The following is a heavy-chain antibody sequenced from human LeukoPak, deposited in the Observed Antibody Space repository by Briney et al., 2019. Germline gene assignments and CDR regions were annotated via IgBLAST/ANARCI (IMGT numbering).Heavy chain of an antibody. CDR3: ATAPREQGWHY. CDR1: GFTFSSYS. Sequence: GGSLRLSCAASGFTFSSYSMNRVRQAPGKGLEWVSSISISSSYIYYADSVKGRFTISRENAKNSLYLQMNSRRAEDAAVYYCATAPREQGWHYWGQGTLVTVPS. CDR2: ISISSSYI. V-gene: IGHV3-21*01. J-gene: IGHJ4*02. D-gene: IGHD1-26*01.